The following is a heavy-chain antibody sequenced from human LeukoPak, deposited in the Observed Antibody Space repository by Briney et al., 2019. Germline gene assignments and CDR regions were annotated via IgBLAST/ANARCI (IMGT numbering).Heavy chain of an antibody. CDR2: ISGSSSYI. V-gene: IGHV3-21*01. CDR1: GSTFSTYS. D-gene: IGHD5-18*01. CDR3: ARGQSYGWFDP. J-gene: IGHJ5*02. Sequence: PGGSLRLSCAASGSTFSTYSMNWVRQAPGKGLEWVSSISGSSSYIYYADSVRGRFTISRDNAKNSLYLQMNSLRAEDTAVYYCARGQSYGWFDPWGQGNLVTVSS.